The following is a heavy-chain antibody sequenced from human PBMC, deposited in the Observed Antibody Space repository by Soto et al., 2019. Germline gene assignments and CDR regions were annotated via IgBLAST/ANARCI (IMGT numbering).Heavy chain of an antibody. D-gene: IGHD3-22*01. J-gene: IGHJ6*02. V-gene: IGHV4-30-4*01. CDR1: GGSISSGDYY. CDR2: IYYSGST. CDR3: ASPTYYYDSSGPPDGMDV. Sequence: SETLSLTCTVSGGSISSGDYYWSWIRQPPGKGLEWIGYIYYSGSTYYNPSLKCRVTISVDTSKNQFSLKLSSVTAADTAVYYCASPTYYYDSSGPPDGMDVWGQGTTVTVSS.